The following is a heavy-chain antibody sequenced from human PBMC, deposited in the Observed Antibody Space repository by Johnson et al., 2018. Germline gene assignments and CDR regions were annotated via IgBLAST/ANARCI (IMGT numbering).Heavy chain of an antibody. CDR3: ARYCSGGSCKSRSYDI. J-gene: IGHJ3*02. D-gene: IGHD2-15*01. CDR1: GGSISGYY. CDR2: IYYSGST. Sequence: QVQLQESGPGLVKPSETLSLTCSVSGGSISGYYWSWIRQSPGNGLEWIGYIYYSGSTSFNPSLKSRVALSIDTSKNQFSLKLTSVTAADTAVYYCARYCSGGSCKSRSYDIWGQGTMVTVSS. V-gene: IGHV4-59*01.